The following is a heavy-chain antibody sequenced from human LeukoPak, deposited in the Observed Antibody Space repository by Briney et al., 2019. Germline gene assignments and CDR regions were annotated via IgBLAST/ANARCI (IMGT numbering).Heavy chain of an antibody. CDR1: GLIFRSFG. Sequence: GRSLRLSCAASGLIFRSFGMHWVRQAPGKGLEWVALISYDGRNQYYGDSVKGRFTISRDNSKHTLYLQMNSLRSDDTAVYYCAKDWDNQVMSRGYIHYHMDVWGKGTTVIVSS. V-gene: IGHV3-30*18. CDR3: AKDWDNQVMSRGYIHYHMDV. D-gene: IGHD5-12*01. CDR2: ISYDGRNQ. J-gene: IGHJ6*04.